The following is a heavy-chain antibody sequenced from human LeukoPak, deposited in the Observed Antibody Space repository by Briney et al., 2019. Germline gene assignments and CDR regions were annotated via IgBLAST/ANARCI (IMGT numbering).Heavy chain of an antibody. Sequence: QPGGSLRLSCAASGFTFNKYTIHWVRQAPGKGLEWVAVISNDGSNKSYADSVKGRFTISRDNSKNTLYLQMNSLRAEDTAVYYCARDLSGSLDYWGQGTLVTVSS. CDR1: GFTFNKYT. CDR3: ARDLSGSLDY. D-gene: IGHD1-26*01. V-gene: IGHV3-30-3*01. J-gene: IGHJ4*02. CDR2: ISNDGSNK.